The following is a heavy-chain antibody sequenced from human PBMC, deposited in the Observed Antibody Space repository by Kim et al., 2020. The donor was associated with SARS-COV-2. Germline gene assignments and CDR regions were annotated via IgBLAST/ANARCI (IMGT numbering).Heavy chain of an antibody. Sequence: GGSLRLSCAASGFTVSSNYMSWVRQAPGKGLEWVSVIYSGGSTYYADSVKGRSTISRDNSKNTLYLQMNSLRAEDTAVYYCARAPQQLVLFDYYYYGMDVWGQGTTVTVSS. CDR3: ARAPQQLVLFDYYYYGMDV. D-gene: IGHD6-13*01. CDR2: IYSGGST. V-gene: IGHV3-66*01. J-gene: IGHJ6*02. CDR1: GFTVSSNY.